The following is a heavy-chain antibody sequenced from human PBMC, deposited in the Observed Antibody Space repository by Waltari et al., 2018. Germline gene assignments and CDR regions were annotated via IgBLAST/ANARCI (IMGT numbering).Heavy chain of an antibody. CDR2: IIPIFGTA. V-gene: IGHV1-69*13. CDR3: ARGPRVWSGYYRDHQGPFDP. D-gene: IGHD3-3*01. J-gene: IGHJ5*02. Sequence: QVQLVQSGAEVKKPGSSVKVSCKASGGTFSSYAISWVRQAPGQGLEWMGRIIPIFGTANYAQKFQGRVTITADKSTSTAYMELSSLRSEDTAVYYCARGPRVWSGYYRDHQGPFDPWGQGTLVTVSS. CDR1: GGTFSSYA.